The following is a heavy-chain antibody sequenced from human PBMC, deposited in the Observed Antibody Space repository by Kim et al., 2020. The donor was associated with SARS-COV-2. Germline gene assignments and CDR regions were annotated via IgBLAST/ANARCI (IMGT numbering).Heavy chain of an antibody. V-gene: IGHV4-59*01. CDR2: IYYSGST. CDR1: GGALHNYY. J-gene: IGHJ4*01. Sequence: SETLSLICTVSGGALHNYYWSWIRQPPGKGLEWIGYIYYSGSTNYNPSLKSRVTMSVDMSKNQFSLKLHSVTAADTAVYFCARDVPPPGPGDGWLFDSWG. CDR3: ARDVPPPGPGDGWLFDS. D-gene: IGHD5-12*01.